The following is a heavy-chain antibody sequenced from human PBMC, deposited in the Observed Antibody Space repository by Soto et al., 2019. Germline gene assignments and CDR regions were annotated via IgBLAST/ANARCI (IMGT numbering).Heavy chain of an antibody. D-gene: IGHD5-18*01. CDR1: GGSISSSNW. V-gene: IGHV4-4*02. CDR2: IYHSGST. CDR3: ARVDVDTAMVIDY. J-gene: IGHJ4*02. Sequence: QVQLQESGPGLVKPSGTLSLTCAVSGGSISSSNWWSWVRQPPGKGLEWIGEIYHSGSTNYNPSLKSRVTISVAKSKTQFSLKLSSVTAADTAVYYCARVDVDTAMVIDYWGQGTLVTVSS.